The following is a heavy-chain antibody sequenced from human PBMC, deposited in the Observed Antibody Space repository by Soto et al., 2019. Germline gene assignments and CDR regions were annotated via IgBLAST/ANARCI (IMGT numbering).Heavy chain of an antibody. CDR3: ARAGDGENDAFDI. CDR2: INHSGST. J-gene: IGHJ3*02. Sequence: RSLTCAVYGGSFSEYYWSWIRQPPGKGLEWIGEINHSGSTNYNPSLKSRVTISVDTSKNQFSLKLSSVTAADTAVYYCARAGDGENDAFDIWGQGTMVTVSS. D-gene: IGHD3-10*01. V-gene: IGHV4-34*01. CDR1: GGSFSEYY.